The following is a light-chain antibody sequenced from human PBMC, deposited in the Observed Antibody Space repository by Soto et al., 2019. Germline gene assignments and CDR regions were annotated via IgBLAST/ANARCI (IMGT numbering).Light chain of an antibody. CDR2: DAS. J-gene: IGKJ5*01. CDR3: QQYNNWHPST. V-gene: IGKV3-15*01. Sequence: EIVLTQSPGTLSLSPGERATLSCRASQSVSNNYLAWYQQKPGQAPRLLIFDASTRATGIPARFSGSGSGTKFTITITSLQYEDFAVYYCQQYNNWHPSTFGQGTRLEI. CDR1: QSVSNN.